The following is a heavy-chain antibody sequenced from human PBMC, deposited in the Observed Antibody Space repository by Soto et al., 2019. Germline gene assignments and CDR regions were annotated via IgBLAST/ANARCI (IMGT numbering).Heavy chain of an antibody. CDR2: IYYSGST. J-gene: IGHJ3*02. CDR3: ASVDTAISDAFDI. CDR1: GGSISSGDYY. D-gene: IGHD5-18*01. V-gene: IGHV4-30-4*01. Sequence: SETLSLACTVSGGSISSGDYYWSWIRQPPGKGLEWIGYIYYSGSTYYNPSLKSRVTISVDTSKNQFSLKLSSVTAADTAVYYCASVDTAISDAFDIWGQGTMVTVSS.